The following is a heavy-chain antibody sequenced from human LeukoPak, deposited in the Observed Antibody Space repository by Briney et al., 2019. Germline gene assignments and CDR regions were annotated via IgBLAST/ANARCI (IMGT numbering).Heavy chain of an antibody. V-gene: IGHV1-2*02. D-gene: IGHD5-12*01. J-gene: IGHJ4*02. CDR1: GYTFTAYY. Sequence: GASVKVSCKASGYTFTAYYMHWVRQAPGQGLEWMGWINPNSGGTNYAQKFQGRVTMTRDTSINTAYMELNRLTSDDTAVYYCARVSGYDWESSFDYWGQGTLVTVSS. CDR3: ARVSGYDWESSFDY. CDR2: INPNSGGT.